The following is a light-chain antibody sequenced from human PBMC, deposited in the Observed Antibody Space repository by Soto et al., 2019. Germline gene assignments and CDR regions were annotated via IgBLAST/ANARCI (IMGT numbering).Light chain of an antibody. CDR2: DAA. J-gene: IGKJ1*01. V-gene: IGKV1-5*01. CDR3: QHYNSYSQA. Sequence: DIQMTQSPSTLSASVGDRVTITCRASQSISSWLAWYQQKPGKAPKLLISDAANLESGVPSRFSGSGSGTEFTLTISSRQPDDFATYYCQHYNSYSQAFGQGTTVEIK. CDR1: QSISSW.